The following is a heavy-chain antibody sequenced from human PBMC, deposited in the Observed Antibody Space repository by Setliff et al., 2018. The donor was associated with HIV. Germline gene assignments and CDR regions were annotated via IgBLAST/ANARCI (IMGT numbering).Heavy chain of an antibody. J-gene: IGHJ3*02. D-gene: IGHD3-22*01. CDR2: ISSVGTI. Sequence: GGSLRLSCAASGFTFSTYSMNWVRQAPGKGLEWVSYISSVGTIYCADSVKGRVTISRDNARNSLYLQMDRLRAEDTALYYCARDRRYYDSRQPWAFDIWGQGTMVTVSS. CDR1: GFTFSTYS. CDR3: ARDRRYYDSRQPWAFDI. V-gene: IGHV3-48*01.